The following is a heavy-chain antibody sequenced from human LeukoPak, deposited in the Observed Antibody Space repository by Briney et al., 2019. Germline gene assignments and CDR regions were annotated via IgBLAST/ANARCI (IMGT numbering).Heavy chain of an antibody. CDR3: ARLGRYYGSGSYYNGKYYFDY. CDR2: IYYGGST. Sequence: PSETLSLTCTVSGYSISSSYYWDWIRQPPGKWLEWIGSIYYGGSTYYNPSLKSRVTISIDTSKNQFSLKLSSVTAADTAVYYCARLGRYYGSGSYYNGKYYFDYWGQGTLVTVSS. V-gene: IGHV4-38-2*02. CDR1: GYSISSSYY. D-gene: IGHD3-10*01. J-gene: IGHJ4*02.